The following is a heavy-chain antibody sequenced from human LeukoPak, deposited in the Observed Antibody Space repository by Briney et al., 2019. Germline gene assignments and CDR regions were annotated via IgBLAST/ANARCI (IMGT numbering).Heavy chain of an antibody. CDR1: GFTFSSYG. CDR2: IRYYGSNK. Sequence: GGSLRLSCAASGFTFSSYGMHWVRQAPGKGLEGVACIRYYGSNKYYADSVKGRFTISRDNSKKTLYLQMNSLRAEDTAVYYCAKCGITIFGVIKSPFDYWGQGTLVTVSS. D-gene: IGHD3-3*01. J-gene: IGHJ4*02. CDR3: AKCGITIFGVIKSPFDY. V-gene: IGHV3-30*02.